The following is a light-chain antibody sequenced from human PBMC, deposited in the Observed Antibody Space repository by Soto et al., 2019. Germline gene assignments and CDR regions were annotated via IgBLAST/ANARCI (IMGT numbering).Light chain of an antibody. J-gene: IGKJ1*01. V-gene: IGKV1-5*01. CDR1: QSITIW. CDR3: QQYSSYSPT. CDR2: DAS. Sequence: DIQMTQSPSSLSASVGDRFTITCRASQSITIWLAWYQQKPGKAPNLLIFDASNLESGVPSRFSGSGSGTEFTLTISSLQPDDFATYYCQQYSSYSPTFGQGTKVDIK.